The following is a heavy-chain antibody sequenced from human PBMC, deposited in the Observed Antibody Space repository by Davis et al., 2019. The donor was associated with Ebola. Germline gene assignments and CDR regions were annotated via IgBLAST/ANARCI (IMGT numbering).Heavy chain of an antibody. CDR2: INHSGST. Sequence: SETLSLTCAVYGGSSSGYYWSWIRQPPGKGLEWIGEINHSGSTNYNPSLKSRVTISVDTSKNQFSLKLSSVTAADTAVYYCARVLNYGSGNYYYYYGMDVWGQGTTVTVSS. CDR3: ARVLNYGSGNYYYYYGMDV. J-gene: IGHJ6*02. V-gene: IGHV4-34*01. CDR1: GGSSSGYY. D-gene: IGHD3-10*01.